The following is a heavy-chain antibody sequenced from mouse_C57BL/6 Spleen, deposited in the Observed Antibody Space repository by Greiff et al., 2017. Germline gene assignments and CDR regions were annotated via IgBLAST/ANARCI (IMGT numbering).Heavy chain of an antibody. Sequence: QVHVKQSGAELVRPGTSVKVSCKASGYAFTNYLIEWVKQRPGQGLEWIGVINPGSGGTNYNEKFKGQATLTADKSSSTAYMQLSSLTSEDSAVYVWARSLTTVVARDVWGTGTTVTVSS. CDR3: ARSLTTVVARDV. V-gene: IGHV1-54*01. D-gene: IGHD1-1*01. J-gene: IGHJ1*03. CDR1: GYAFTNYL. CDR2: INPGSGGT.